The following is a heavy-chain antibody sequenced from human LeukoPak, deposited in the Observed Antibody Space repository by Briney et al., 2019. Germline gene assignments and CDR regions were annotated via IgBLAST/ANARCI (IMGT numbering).Heavy chain of an antibody. CDR3: AKDQLDTAMDYYYYGMDV. D-gene: IGHD5-18*01. CDR1: GFTFSRNA. CDR2: ISGSGGST. Sequence: GGSLRLSCAASGFTFSRNAMSWVRQAPGKGLEWVSAISGSGGSTDYADSVKGRFTISRDNSKNTLYLQMNSLRAEDTAVYYCAKDQLDTAMDYYYYGMDVWGQGTTVTVSS. V-gene: IGHV3-23*01. J-gene: IGHJ6*02.